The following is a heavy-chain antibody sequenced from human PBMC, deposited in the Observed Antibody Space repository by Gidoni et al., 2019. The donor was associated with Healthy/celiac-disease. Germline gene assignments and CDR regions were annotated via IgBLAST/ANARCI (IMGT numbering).Heavy chain of an antibody. CDR2: IYYSGST. D-gene: IGHD2-2*01. J-gene: IGHJ2*01. CDR3: ARLSIIVVVPAATYWYFDL. V-gene: IGHV4-30-4*01. CDR1: GGSISSGDYY. Sequence: QVQLQEPGPGLVKPSQTLSLTCTVSGGSISSGDYYWIWIRQPPGKGLAWIGYIYYSGSTYYTPSLKSRVTISVDTSKNQFSLKLSSVTAADTAVYYCARLSIIVVVPAATYWYFDLWGRGTLVTVSS.